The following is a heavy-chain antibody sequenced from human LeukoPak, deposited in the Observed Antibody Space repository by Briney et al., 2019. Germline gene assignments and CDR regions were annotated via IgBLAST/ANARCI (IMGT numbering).Heavy chain of an antibody. J-gene: IGHJ6*02. CDR1: GYTFTGYY. CDR3: ARDDVSLYGMDV. CDR2: INPNSGDT. D-gene: IGHD5/OR15-5a*01. Sequence: ASVKVSCKASGYTFTGYYMHWVRQAPGQGLEWMGWINPNSGDTNYAQKFQGWVTMTRDTSISTAYMELSRLRSDDTAVYYCARDDVSLYGMDVWGQGTTVTVSS. V-gene: IGHV1-2*04.